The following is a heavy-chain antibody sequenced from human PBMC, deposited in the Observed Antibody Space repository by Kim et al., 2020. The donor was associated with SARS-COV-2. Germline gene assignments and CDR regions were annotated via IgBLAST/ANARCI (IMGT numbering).Heavy chain of an antibody. CDR2: IYYSGST. V-gene: IGHV4-59*01. CDR3: ARGRLATIFGVVTQFDY. Sequence: SETLSLTCTVSGGSISSYYWSWIRQPPGKGLEWIVYIYYSGSTNYNPSLKSRVTISVDTSKNQFSLKLSSVTAADTAVYYCARGRLATIFGVVTQFDYWGQGTLVTVSS. CDR1: GGSISSYY. D-gene: IGHD3-3*01. J-gene: IGHJ4*02.